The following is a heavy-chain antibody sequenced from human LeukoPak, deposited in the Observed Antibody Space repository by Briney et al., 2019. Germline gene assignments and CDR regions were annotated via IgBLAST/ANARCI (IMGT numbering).Heavy chain of an antibody. CDR2: ISGSGGST. D-gene: IGHD3-10*01. CDR1: GFTFSSYA. CDR3: AKDYQAHYYGSGSYCANFDY. V-gene: IGHV3-23*01. J-gene: IGHJ4*02. Sequence: GGSLRLSCAASGFTFSSYAMSWVRQAPGKGLEWVSAISGSGGSTYYADSVKGRFTISRDNSKNTLYLQMNSLRAEDTAVYYCAKDYQAHYYGSGSYCANFDYWGQGTLVTVSS.